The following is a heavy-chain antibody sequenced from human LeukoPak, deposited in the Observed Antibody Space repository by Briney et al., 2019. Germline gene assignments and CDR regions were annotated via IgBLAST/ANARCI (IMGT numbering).Heavy chain of an antibody. V-gene: IGHV3-30*18. CDR3: AKEGLGSSWYPNYFDY. CDR2: ISYDGSNK. CDR1: GFALSAYA. D-gene: IGHD6-13*01. Sequence: GGSPRLSCAASGFALSAYAMHWVRQAPCQGLEWVALISYDGSNKYYADFVKGRFTISRDSSKNTLYLQVNSLRAEDTAVYYCAKEGLGSSWYPNYFDYWGQGTLVTVSS. J-gene: IGHJ4*02.